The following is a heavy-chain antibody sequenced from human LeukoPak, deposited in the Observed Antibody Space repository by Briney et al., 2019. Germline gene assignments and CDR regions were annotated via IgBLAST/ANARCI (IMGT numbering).Heavy chain of an antibody. J-gene: IGHJ6*03. Sequence: PGGSLRLSCAASGFTFSSYWMSWVRQAPGKGLEWVANIKQDGSEKYYVDSVKGRFTISRDNAKNSLYLQMNSLRAEDTAVYYCAKSGIVVVPAASHYYYYMDVWGKGTTVTVSS. V-gene: IGHV3-7*01. CDR2: IKQDGSEK. CDR3: AKSGIVVVPAASHYYYYMDV. D-gene: IGHD2-2*01. CDR1: GFTFSSYW.